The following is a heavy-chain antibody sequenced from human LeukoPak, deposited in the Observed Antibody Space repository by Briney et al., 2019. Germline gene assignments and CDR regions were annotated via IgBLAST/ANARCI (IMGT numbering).Heavy chain of an antibody. CDR3: ARVVYGDYLP. Sequence: SETLSLTCAVYGGSFSGYYWSWIRQPPGKGLEWIGEINHSGSTNYNPSLKSRVTISVDTSKNQFSLKLSSVTAAGTAVYYCARVVYGDYLPWGQGTLVTVSS. CDR1: GGSFSGYY. D-gene: IGHD4-17*01. J-gene: IGHJ5*02. V-gene: IGHV4-34*01. CDR2: INHSGST.